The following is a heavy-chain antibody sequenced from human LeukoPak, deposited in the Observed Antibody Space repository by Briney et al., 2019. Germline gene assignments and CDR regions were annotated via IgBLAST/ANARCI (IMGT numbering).Heavy chain of an antibody. J-gene: IGHJ4*02. CDR1: GGSISSGGYS. CDR2: IYYSGST. CDR3: ARLNDYYGSGSVDY. Sequence: SETLSLTCAVSGGSISSGGYSWSWIRQPPGKGLEWIGYIYYSGSTNYNPSLKSRVTISVDTSKNQFSLKLSSVTAADTAVYYCARLNDYYGSGSVDYWGQGTLVTVSS. V-gene: IGHV4-61*08. D-gene: IGHD3-10*01.